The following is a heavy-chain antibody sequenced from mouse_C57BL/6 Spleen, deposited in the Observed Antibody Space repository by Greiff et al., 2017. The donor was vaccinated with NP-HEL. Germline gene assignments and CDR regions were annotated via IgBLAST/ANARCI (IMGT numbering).Heavy chain of an antibody. CDR3: ARDGDYYGSSYLDY. CDR1: GYTFTSYG. J-gene: IGHJ2*01. CDR2: IYTRSGNT. V-gene: IGHV1-81*01. D-gene: IGHD1-1*01. Sequence: QVQLQQSGAELARPGASVKLSCKASGYTFTSYGISWVKQRTGQGLEWIGEIYTRSGNTYYNEKFKGKATLTADKSYSTAYMELRSLTSEDSAVYFCARDGDYYGSSYLDYWGQGTTLTVSS.